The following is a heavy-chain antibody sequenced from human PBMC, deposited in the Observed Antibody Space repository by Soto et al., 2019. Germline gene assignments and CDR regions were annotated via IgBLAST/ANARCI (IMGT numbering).Heavy chain of an antibody. J-gene: IGHJ6*02. V-gene: IGHV3-30*18. CDR3: AKDLELELREEPDGPYYGMDV. D-gene: IGHD1-7*01. CDR2: ISYDGSNK. Sequence: GGSLRLSCAASGFTFSSYGMHWARQAPGKGLGWVAVISYDGSNKYYADSVKGRFTISRDNSKSTLYLQMNSLRAEDTAVYYCAKDLELELREEPDGPYYGMDVWGQGTTVTVSS. CDR1: GFTFSSYG.